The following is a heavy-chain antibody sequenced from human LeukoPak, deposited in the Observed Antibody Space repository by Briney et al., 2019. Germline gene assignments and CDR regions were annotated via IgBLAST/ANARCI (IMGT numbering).Heavy chain of an antibody. V-gene: IGHV1-58*02. CDR3: AADPAHYYDSSGEAFDI. J-gene: IGHJ3*02. D-gene: IGHD3-22*01. CDR1: GFTFTSSA. Sequence: PGTSVKVSCKASGFTFTSSATQWVRQARGQRLEWIGWIVVGSGNTNYAQKFQEGVTITRDMSTSTAYMELSSLRSEDTAVYYCAADPAHYYDSSGEAFDIWGQGTMVTVSS. CDR2: IVVGSGNT.